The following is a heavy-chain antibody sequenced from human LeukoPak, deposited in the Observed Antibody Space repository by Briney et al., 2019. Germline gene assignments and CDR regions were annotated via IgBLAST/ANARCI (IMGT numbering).Heavy chain of an antibody. D-gene: IGHD2-2*01. Sequence: GGSLRLSCAVSGFTFSRYGMHWIRQAPGKGMEWVAFIWYDGKNDQEYAESVKGRFTISRDNSKNTLYPQMNSLRTEDTAMYYCAKDRCSSSTCREAFEIWGQGTLVTVSS. V-gene: IGHV3-30*02. J-gene: IGHJ3*02. CDR3: AKDRCSSSTCREAFEI. CDR2: IWYDGKNDQ. CDR1: GFTFSRYG.